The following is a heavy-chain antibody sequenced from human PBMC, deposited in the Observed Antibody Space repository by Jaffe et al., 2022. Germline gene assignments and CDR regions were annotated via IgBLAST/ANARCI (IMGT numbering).Heavy chain of an antibody. J-gene: IGHJ4*02. D-gene: IGHD6-13*01. CDR2: IYPGASDT. CDR3: VGCIVAASPYYFDS. CDR1: GYSFTNYW. Sequence: EVQLVQSGAEVKKPGESLKISCKGSGYSFTNYWIGWVRQMPGKGLEWMGIIYPGASDTRYSPSFQGQVTISADKSITTAYLQWSSLKASDTAMYYCVGCIVAASPYYFDSWGQGTLVTVSS. V-gene: IGHV5-51*03.